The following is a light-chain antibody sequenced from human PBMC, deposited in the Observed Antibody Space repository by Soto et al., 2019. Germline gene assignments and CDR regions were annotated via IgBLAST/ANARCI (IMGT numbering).Light chain of an antibody. CDR3: QQTYSIPRFT. V-gene: IGKV1-39*01. Sequence: DIQMTQSPSSLSASVGDRVTITCRASQSISSYLNWYQQKPGKAPKLLIYAASSLQSGVPSRFSGSGSGTDFTLTISSLQPEDFATYYCQQTYSIPRFTFGHGTKVDVK. J-gene: IGKJ3*01. CDR2: AAS. CDR1: QSISSY.